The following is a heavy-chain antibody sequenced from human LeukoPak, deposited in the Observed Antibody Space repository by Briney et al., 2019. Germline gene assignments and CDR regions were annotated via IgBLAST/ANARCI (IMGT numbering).Heavy chain of an antibody. Sequence: PGGSLRLSCAASGFIFSNARMNWVRQAPGKGLEWVGRVKSIADGGTTDYAAPVKGRFTISRDDSQNTLYLQMNSLKTEDTAVYYCTTPNCSSTSCYRRYYNWFDPWGQGTLVTVSS. CDR2: VKSIADGGTT. J-gene: IGHJ5*02. CDR1: GFIFSNAR. D-gene: IGHD2-2*01. V-gene: IGHV3-15*07. CDR3: TTPNCSSTSCYRRYYNWFDP.